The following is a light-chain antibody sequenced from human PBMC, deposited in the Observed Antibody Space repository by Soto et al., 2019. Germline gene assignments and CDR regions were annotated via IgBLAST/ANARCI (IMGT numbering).Light chain of an antibody. V-gene: IGKV1-33*01. CDR3: QQYDILPFT. Sequence: DIQMTQSPSSLSASVGDRVTITCQASQDITRNLNWYQQKAGKAPKLLIYDASDLEPGVPSRFSGGGSGTDFTFTITSLDPEDIATYYCQQYDILPFTFGQGTRLEIK. CDR2: DAS. J-gene: IGKJ5*01. CDR1: QDITRN.